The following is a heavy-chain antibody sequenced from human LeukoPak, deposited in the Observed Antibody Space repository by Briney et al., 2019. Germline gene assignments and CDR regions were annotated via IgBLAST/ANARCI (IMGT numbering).Heavy chain of an antibody. CDR3: ARDYYDSSGYYP. V-gene: IGHV1-46*01. CDR1: GYTVTSYF. J-gene: IGHJ5*02. Sequence: ASVKVSCKASGYTVTSYFMHWVRQAPGQGLEWMGMINPSGGSTSYTPKFQGRVTMSRDMSTSTVYMELSSLRSEDTAVYYCARDYYDSSGYYPWGQGTLVTVSS. D-gene: IGHD3-22*01. CDR2: INPSGGST.